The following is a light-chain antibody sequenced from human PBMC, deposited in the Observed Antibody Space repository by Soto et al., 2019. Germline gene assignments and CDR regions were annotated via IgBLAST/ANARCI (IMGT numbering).Light chain of an antibody. V-gene: IGLV2-11*01. CDR2: DVS. J-gene: IGLJ1*01. Sequence: QSVLTQPRSVSGSPGQSVTISCTGTSSDVGGYNYVSWYQQHPGKAPKLMICDVSKRPSGVPDRFSGSKSGNTASLTISGLQAEDEADYYCCSDAGGPDVFGTGTKLTVL. CDR1: SSDVGGYNY. CDR3: CSDAGGPDV.